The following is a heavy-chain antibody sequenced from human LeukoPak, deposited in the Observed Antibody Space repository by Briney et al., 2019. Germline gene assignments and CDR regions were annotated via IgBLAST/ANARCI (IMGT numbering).Heavy chain of an antibody. CDR1: GYTFTGYY. CDR3: ARFSGSSNFDY. D-gene: IGHD1-26*01. V-gene: IGHV1-2*02. J-gene: IGHJ4*02. CDR2: IYPNNGGT. Sequence: ASVKVSCKASGYTFTGYYMHWVRQALGQELEWMGWIYPNNGGTNYAQNFQGRVTMTRDTSMSTAYMELSSLRSDDTAVYYCARFSGSSNFDYWGQGTLVTVSS.